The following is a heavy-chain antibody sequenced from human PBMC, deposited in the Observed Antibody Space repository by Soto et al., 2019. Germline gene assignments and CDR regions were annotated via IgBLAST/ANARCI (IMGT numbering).Heavy chain of an antibody. Sequence: QVQLVESGGGVVQPGRSLRLSCAASGFTFSSYGMHWVRQAPGKGLEWVAVISYDGSNKYYADSVKGRFTISRDNSKNTLYLQMNSLRAEDTAVYYCTGGGTSVYYYGMDVWGQGTTVTVSS. J-gene: IGHJ6*02. CDR3: TGGGTSVYYYGMDV. V-gene: IGHV3-30*03. CDR1: GFTFSSYG. CDR2: ISYDGSNK. D-gene: IGHD1-1*01.